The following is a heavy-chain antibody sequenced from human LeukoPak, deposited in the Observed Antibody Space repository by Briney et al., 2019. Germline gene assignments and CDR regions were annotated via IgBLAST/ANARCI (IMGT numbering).Heavy chain of an antibody. J-gene: IGHJ5*02. CDR2: IYTSGST. D-gene: IGHD3-22*01. CDR3: ARDFGDYYDSSGYYWFDP. CDR1: GGSISSYY. Sequence: SETLSLTCTVSGGSISSYYWSWIRQPAGKGLEWIGRIYTSGSTNYNPSLKSRVTMSVDTSKNQFSLKLSSVTAADTAVYYCARDFGDYYDSSGYYWFDPWGQGTLVTVSS. V-gene: IGHV4-4*07.